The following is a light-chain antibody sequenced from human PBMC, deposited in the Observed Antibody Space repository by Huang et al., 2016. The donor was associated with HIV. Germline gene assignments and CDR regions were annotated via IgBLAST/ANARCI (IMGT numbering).Light chain of an antibody. CDR1: HDINTY. J-gene: IGKJ3*01. CDR3: QQLSAYPLS. CDR2: DAS. V-gene: IGKV1-9*01. Sequence: QLTQSPSSLSASIGDRVTIACRASHDINTYVAWYQQKPGRAPKLLIYDASTLQTGVPSRFRGFGSGTAFSLTITSLQPDDFAVYYCQQLSAYPLSFGPGTTVD.